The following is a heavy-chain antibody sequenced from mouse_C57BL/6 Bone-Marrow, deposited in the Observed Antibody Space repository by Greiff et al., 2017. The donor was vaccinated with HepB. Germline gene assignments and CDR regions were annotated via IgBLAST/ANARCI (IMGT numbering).Heavy chain of an antibody. CDR3: ARWDYDEVLAY. Sequence: DVKLQESGPGLVKPSQSLSLTCSVTGYSITSGYYWNWIRQFPGNKLEWMGYISYDGSNNYNPSLKNRISITRDTSKNQFFLKLNSVTTEDTATYYCARWDYDEVLAYWGQGTLVTVSA. CDR2: ISYDGSN. V-gene: IGHV3-6*01. J-gene: IGHJ3*01. D-gene: IGHD2-4*01. CDR1: GYSITSGYY.